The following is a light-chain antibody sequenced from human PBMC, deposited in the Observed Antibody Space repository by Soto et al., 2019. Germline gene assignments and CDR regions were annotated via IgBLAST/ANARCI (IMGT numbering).Light chain of an antibody. J-gene: IGKJ4*01. Sequence: EIVMTQAPATLSVSRGERGTLSGRASQSFTSNLAWYQQKPGQAPRLLMYGVSTRATGIPARFGGSGSATEFTLTISSMQSEDFAVYYCQQYSQWPLTFGGGTKVDIK. CDR1: QSFTSN. V-gene: IGKV3-15*01. CDR3: QQYSQWPLT. CDR2: GVS.